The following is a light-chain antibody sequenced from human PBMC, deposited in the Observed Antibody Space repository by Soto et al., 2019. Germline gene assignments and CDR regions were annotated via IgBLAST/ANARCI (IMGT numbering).Light chain of an antibody. CDR1: NSDVGGYNY. CDR2: EVT. J-gene: IGLJ1*01. CDR3: SSYSISSTREV. Sequence: QSALTQPASVSGSPGQSITISCTGTNSDVGGYNYVSWYQQHPGKAPKLLIYEVTNRPSGVSNRFSGSKSGNTASLTISGLQAEDEADYYCSSYSISSTREVFGTGTKVTVL. V-gene: IGLV2-14*01.